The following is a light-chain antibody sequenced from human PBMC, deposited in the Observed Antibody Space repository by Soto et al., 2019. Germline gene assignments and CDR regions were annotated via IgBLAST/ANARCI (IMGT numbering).Light chain of an antibody. Sequence: EIVMTQSPATLSVSPGERATLSCRASQSVRSNLAWYQQKPGQAPRLLIHGASTRATGIPARFSGSGSGTEFTLTISSLQSEDSVVYFCHQYNSWPFTFGQGT. J-gene: IGKJ2*01. CDR1: QSVRSN. CDR2: GAS. V-gene: IGKV3D-15*01. CDR3: HQYNSWPFT.